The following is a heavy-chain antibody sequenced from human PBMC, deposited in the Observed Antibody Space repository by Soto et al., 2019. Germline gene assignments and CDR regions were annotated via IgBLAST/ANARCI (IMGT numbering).Heavy chain of an antibody. V-gene: IGHV4-31*03. Sequence: QVQLQESGPGLVKPSQTLSLTCTVSGGSISSGGYYWSWIRQHPGKGLEWIGYISYSGSTYYNPALKTRVTISVDPSKNQFSLKLSSVTAADTAVYYCARGGPAAPRMYYYYYYMDVWGKGTTVTVSS. CDR3: ARGGPAAPRMYYYYYYMDV. CDR1: GGSISSGGYY. J-gene: IGHJ6*03. D-gene: IGHD2-2*01. CDR2: ISYSGST.